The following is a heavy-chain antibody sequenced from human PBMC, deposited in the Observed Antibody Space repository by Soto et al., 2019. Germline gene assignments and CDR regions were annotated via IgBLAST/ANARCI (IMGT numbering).Heavy chain of an antibody. J-gene: IGHJ6*02. CDR1: GYSFSFYG. CDR2: INPSDGNR. D-gene: IGHD6-19*01. V-gene: IGHV1-18*01. Sequence: GPSVKVSCKASGYSFSFYGINWVRQAPGQGLEWMGWINPSDGNRNFAQKFEDRVTMTTATSTNTVFLELRSLKSDDTAIYYCARVEAVAGIYNYHGLDVWGQGTAVTVSS. CDR3: ARVEAVAGIYNYHGLDV.